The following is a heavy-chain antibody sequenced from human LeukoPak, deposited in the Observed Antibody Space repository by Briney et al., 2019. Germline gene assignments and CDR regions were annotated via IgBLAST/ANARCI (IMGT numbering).Heavy chain of an antibody. J-gene: IGHJ6*03. CDR1: GGSISSSTYY. CDR3: ASAGYSSFRAHYYYYMDV. V-gene: IGHV4-39*01. Sequence: SETLSLTCTVSGGSISSSTYYWGWLRQPPGKGLEWIGSIYYSGATYYNPSLKSRVTISVDTSKNQFSLKLSSVTAADTAVYYCASAGYSSFRAHYYYYMDVWGKGTTVTVSS. D-gene: IGHD6-19*01. CDR2: IYYSGAT.